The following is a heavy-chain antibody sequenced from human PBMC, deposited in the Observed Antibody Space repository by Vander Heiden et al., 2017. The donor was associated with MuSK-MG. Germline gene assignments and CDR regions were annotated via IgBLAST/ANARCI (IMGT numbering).Heavy chain of an antibody. CDR3: ARDYDPDIVATLDY. J-gene: IGHJ4*01. V-gene: IGHV3-30-3*01. Sequence: QVQLVESGGGVVQPGRSLSLSCAASGFTFSSYAMHWVRQAPGKGLEWVAVISYDGSNKYYADSVKCRFTISRDNSKNTLYLQMNSLRAEDTAVYYCARDYDPDIVATLDYWCHGTLVTVSS. CDR2: ISYDGSNK. D-gene: IGHD5-12*01. CDR1: GFTFSSYA.